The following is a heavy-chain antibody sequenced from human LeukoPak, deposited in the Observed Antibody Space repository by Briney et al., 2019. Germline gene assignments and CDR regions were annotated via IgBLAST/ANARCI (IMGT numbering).Heavy chain of an antibody. CDR2: IYYSGST. CDR3: ARDPHYYDSSGYPTPYAFDI. CDR1: GGSISSYY. Sequence: SETLSLTCTVSGGSISSYYWSWLRQPPGKGLEWIGYIYYSGSTNYNPSLKSRVTISVDTSKNQFSLKLSSVTAADTAVYYCARDPHYYDSSGYPTPYAFDIWGQGTMVTVSS. J-gene: IGHJ3*02. V-gene: IGHV4-59*01. D-gene: IGHD3-22*01.